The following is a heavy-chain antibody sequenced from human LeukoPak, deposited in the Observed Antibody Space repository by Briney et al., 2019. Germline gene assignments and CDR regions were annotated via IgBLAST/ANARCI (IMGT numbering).Heavy chain of an antibody. CDR1: GYTFTSYD. V-gene: IGHV1-8*01. Sequence: GASVKVSCKASGYTFTSYDINWVRQATGQGLEWMGWMNPNSGNTGYAQKFQGRVTMTRNTSISTAYMELSSLRSEDTAVYYCARGGTIFEVVIPYYYYYYGMDVWGQGTTVTVSS. J-gene: IGHJ6*02. D-gene: IGHD3-3*01. CDR3: ARGGTIFEVVIPYYYYYYGMDV. CDR2: MNPNSGNT.